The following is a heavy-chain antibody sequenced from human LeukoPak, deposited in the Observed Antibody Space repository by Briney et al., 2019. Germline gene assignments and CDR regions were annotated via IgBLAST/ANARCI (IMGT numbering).Heavy chain of an antibody. J-gene: IGHJ1*01. Sequence: GGSLRLSCAASGFTFSSYWMSWVRQAPGKGLEWVANIKQDGSEKYYVDSVKGRFTISRDNAKNSLFLQMNNLRAEDAAVYYCAKDLYFQHWGQGTRVTVSS. V-gene: IGHV3-7*05. CDR2: IKQDGSEK. CDR3: AKDLYFQH. CDR1: GFTFSSYW.